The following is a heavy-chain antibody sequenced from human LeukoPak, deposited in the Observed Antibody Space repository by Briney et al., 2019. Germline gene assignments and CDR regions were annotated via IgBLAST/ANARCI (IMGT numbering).Heavy chain of an antibody. D-gene: IGHD5-12*01. V-gene: IGHV4-4*07. CDR2: FYSGGST. J-gene: IGHJ4*02. CDR1: GGSLSSYY. Sequence: PSETQSLTCTVSGGSLSSYYWSWIRQPAGKGLEWIGRFYSGGSTDYNPSLKSRVTMPVDTSKNQFSLKLSSVTAADTAVYYCARVYSGYDLPGSLANYYFDYWGQGTLVTVSS. CDR3: ARVYSGYDLPGSLANYYFDY.